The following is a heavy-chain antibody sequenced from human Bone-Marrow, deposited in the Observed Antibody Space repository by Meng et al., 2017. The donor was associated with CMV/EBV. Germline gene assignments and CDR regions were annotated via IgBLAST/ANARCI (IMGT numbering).Heavy chain of an antibody. D-gene: IGHD2-2*02. CDR2: IYYSGST. J-gene: IGHJ5*02. Sequence: GSLRLSCTVPGGSISSSSYYWGWIRQPPGEGLEWIGSIYYSGSTYYNPSLKSRVTISVDTSKNQFSLKLSSVTAADTAVYYCAREEGYCSSTSCYRGGNWFDPWGQGTLVTVSS. CDR1: GGSISSSSYY. CDR3: AREEGYCSSTSCYRGGNWFDP. V-gene: IGHV4-39*07.